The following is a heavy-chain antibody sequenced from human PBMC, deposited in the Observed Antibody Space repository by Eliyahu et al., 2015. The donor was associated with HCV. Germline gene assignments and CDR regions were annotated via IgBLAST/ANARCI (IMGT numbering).Heavy chain of an antibody. CDR2: IYYSGST. J-gene: IGHJ4*02. D-gene: IGHD6-19*01. V-gene: IGHV4-59*01. CDR1: GCSXXCYY. Sequence: QVQLQESGPGLVKPSETLSLTCTVSGCSXXCYYWXWIRQPPGKGLEWIGYIYYSGSTNYNPXLKSRVTISVDTSKNQFSLKLSSVTAADTAVYYCARGHSGSSGWYDLLGGFDYWGQGTLVTVSS. CDR3: ARGHSGSSGWYDLLGGFDY.